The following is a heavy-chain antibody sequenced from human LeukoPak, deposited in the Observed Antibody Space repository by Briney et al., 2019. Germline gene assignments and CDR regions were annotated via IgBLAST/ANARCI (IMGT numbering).Heavy chain of an antibody. V-gene: IGHV4-59*01. CDR3: ARQYYGSGSYYYYYYYYMDV. Sequence: SETLSLTCTVSGGSISNKYWSWIRQPPGKGPEWIGYIYYSGSTNYNPSLKSRVTISVDTSKNQFSLKLSSVTAADTAVYYCARQYYGSGSYYYYYYYYMDVWGKGTTVTISS. CDR1: GGSISNKY. D-gene: IGHD3-10*01. CDR2: IYYSGST. J-gene: IGHJ6*03.